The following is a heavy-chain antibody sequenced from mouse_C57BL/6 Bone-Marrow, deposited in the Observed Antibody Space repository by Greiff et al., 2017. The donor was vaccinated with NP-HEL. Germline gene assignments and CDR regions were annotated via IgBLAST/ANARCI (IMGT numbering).Heavy chain of an antibody. V-gene: IGHV1-54*01. D-gene: IGHD1-1*01. CDR3: ARATTVVGYYAMDY. Sequence: QVQLQQSGAELVRPGTSVKVSCKASGYAFTNYLIEWVKQRPGQGLEWIGVINPGSGGTNYNEKFKGKATLTADKSSSTAYMQLSSLTSEDSAVYFCARATTVVGYYAMDYWGQGTSVTVSS. J-gene: IGHJ4*01. CDR2: INPGSGGT. CDR1: GYAFTNYL.